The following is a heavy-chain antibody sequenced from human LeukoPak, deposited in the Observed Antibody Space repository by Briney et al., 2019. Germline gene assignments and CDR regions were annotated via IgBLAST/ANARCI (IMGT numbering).Heavy chain of an antibody. J-gene: IGHJ4*02. V-gene: IGHV3-21*01. CDR1: GFTFSSYS. D-gene: IGHD6-13*01. CDR3: ASVPAAGTDY. CDR2: ISSSSSFI. Sequence: GGSLRLSCAASGFTFSSYSMNWVRQAPGKGLEWVSSISSSSSFIYYADSVKGRFTISRDNAKNSLYLQMNSLRAEDTAVYYCASVPAAGTDYWGQGTLVTVSS.